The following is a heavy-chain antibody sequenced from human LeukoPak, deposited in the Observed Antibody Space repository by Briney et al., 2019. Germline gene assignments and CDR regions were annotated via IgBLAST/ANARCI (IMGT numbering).Heavy chain of an antibody. V-gene: IGHV3-48*03. CDR1: GFTFSSYE. Sequence: GGSLRLSCAASGFTFSSYEMNWVRQAPGKGLEWLSYISSSGSTIYYADSVKGRFTISRDNAKNSLYLQMNSLRAEDTAVYYCARMAGSSWYQDYWGQGTLVTVSS. CDR3: ARMAGSSWYQDY. CDR2: ISSSGSTI. D-gene: IGHD6-13*01. J-gene: IGHJ4*02.